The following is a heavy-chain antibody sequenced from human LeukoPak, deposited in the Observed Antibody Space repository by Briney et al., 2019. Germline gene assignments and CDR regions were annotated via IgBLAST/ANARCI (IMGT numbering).Heavy chain of an antibody. D-gene: IGHD3-22*01. CDR1: GGSLSNYY. V-gene: IGHV4-59*01. J-gene: IGHJ2*01. CDR3: ARDSRYYDPSGYYRTYYWYFDL. Sequence: SETLSLTCTVSGGSLSNYYWSWIRQPPGKGLEWIGYIYYSGSTTYNPSLKSRVTISVDTSKNQFSLKLSSVTAADTAVYYCARDSRYYDPSGYYRTYYWYFDLWGRGTLVTVSS. CDR2: IYYSGST.